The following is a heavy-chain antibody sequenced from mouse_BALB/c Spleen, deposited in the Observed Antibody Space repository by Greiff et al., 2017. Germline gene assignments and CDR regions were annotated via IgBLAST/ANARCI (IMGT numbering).Heavy chain of an antibody. CDR2: ISYDGSN. D-gene: IGHD2-1*01. Sequence: EVKLVESGPGLVKPSQSLSLTCSVTGYSITSGYYWNWIRQFPGNKLEWMGYISYDGSNNYNPSLKNRISITRDTSKNQFFLKLNSVTTEDTATYYCARNYYGNRYYAMDYWGQGTSVTVSS. CDR1: GYSITSGYY. CDR3: ARNYYGNRYYAMDY. J-gene: IGHJ4*01. V-gene: IGHV3-6*02.